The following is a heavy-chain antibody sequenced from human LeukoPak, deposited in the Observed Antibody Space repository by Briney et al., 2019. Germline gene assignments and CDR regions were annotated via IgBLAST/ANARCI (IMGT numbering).Heavy chain of an antibody. Sequence: GGSLRLSCAASGFTFSDYYMSWIRQAPGKGLEWVSYISSSSSYTNYADSVKGRFTISRDNAKNSLYLQMNGLRAEDTAVYYCARVYSSSFVSVWGQGTLVTVSS. CDR1: GFTFSDYY. CDR3: ARVYSSSFVSV. CDR2: ISSSSSYT. J-gene: IGHJ4*02. V-gene: IGHV3-11*06. D-gene: IGHD6-13*01.